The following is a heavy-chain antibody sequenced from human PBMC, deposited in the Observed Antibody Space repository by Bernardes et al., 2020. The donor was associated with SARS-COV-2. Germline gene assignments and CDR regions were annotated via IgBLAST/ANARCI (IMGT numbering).Heavy chain of an antibody. J-gene: IGHJ5*02. CDR3: SRDLGYCSNGICSP. CDR1: GFTFSSSW. D-gene: IGHD2-8*01. CDR2: INPDGSST. V-gene: IGHV3-74*01. Sequence: GGSLRLSCAASGFTFSSSWMHWVRQPPGKGLVWVSRINPDGSSTNHADSVKGRFTISRDNAKNMLYLQMNSLRAEDTAVYYCSRDLGYCSNGICSPWGQGVLVTVAS.